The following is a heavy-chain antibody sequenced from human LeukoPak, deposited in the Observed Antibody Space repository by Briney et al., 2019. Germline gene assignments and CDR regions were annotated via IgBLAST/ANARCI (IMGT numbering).Heavy chain of an antibody. CDR2: IKNKADGGAA. J-gene: IGHJ5*02. CDR3: TSENWGSNH. CDR1: GFSFNNAW. D-gene: IGHD3-16*01. Sequence: KTGGSLRLSCAASGFSFNNAWMNWVRQVPGKGLEWVGRIKNKADGGAAVYAAPVKDRFTISRDDSKNTLYLQMSSLKTEDTAMYYCTSENWGSNHWGQGTLVIVSS. V-gene: IGHV3-15*07.